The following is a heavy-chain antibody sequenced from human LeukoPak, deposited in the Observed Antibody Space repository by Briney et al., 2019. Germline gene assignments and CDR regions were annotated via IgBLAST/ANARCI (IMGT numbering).Heavy chain of an antibody. Sequence: SDTLSLTCAVSGGSITQTNYWTWVRQPPGGGLELSAEFNLQGVTDYTPFLLRRVAISVATSTNHVCLQMTSATAADTAVYYCAREGGSYRPLDYSGQGTLVTVSS. V-gene: IGHV4-4*02. CDR2: FNLQGVT. J-gene: IGHJ4*02. CDR1: GGSITQTNY. CDR3: AREGGSYRPLDY. D-gene: IGHD3-16*02.